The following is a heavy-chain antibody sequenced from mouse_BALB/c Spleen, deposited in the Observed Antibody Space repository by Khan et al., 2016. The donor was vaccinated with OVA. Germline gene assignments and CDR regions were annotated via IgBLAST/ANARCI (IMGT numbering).Heavy chain of an antibody. V-gene: IGHV1-20*02. CDR1: GYSFTGYF. CDR2: INPHIGET. D-gene: IGHD1-1*01. Sequence: EVQLQESGPELVKPGASVKISCKASGYSFTGYFMNWVMQSHGKSLEWIGRINPHIGETLYNQKFKGKATLTVDESSRTAHMELRSLASEDSAVYYCARKNGSVFDYWGQGTTLTVSS. CDR3: ARKNGSVFDY. J-gene: IGHJ2*01.